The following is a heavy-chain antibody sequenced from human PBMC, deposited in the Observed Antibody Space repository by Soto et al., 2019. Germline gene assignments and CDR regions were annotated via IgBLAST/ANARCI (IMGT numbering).Heavy chain of an antibody. D-gene: IGHD3-22*01. J-gene: IGHJ4*02. Sequence: GGSLRLSCAASGFTFSSYGMHWVRQAPGKGLEWVAVIWYDGSNKYYADSVKGRFTISRDNSKNTLYLQMNSLRAEDTAVYYCAGDGYYDSSGPDYWGQGTLVTVSS. CDR3: AGDGYYDSSGPDY. V-gene: IGHV3-33*01. CDR2: IWYDGSNK. CDR1: GFTFSSYG.